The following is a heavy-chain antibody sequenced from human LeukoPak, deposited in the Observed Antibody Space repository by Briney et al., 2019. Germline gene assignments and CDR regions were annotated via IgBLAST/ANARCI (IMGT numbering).Heavy chain of an antibody. V-gene: IGHV1-18*01. D-gene: IGHD3-22*01. Sequence: ASVKVSCKASGYTFTSYGISWVRQAAGQGLEWMGWISAYTGNTNYAQNLQVRVTMTTDTSTSTAYMELRSLRSDDTAVYYCARVPMDSSGYYPNDAFDIWGQGTMVTVSS. CDR1: GYTFTSYG. CDR2: ISAYTGNT. CDR3: ARVPMDSSGYYPNDAFDI. J-gene: IGHJ3*02.